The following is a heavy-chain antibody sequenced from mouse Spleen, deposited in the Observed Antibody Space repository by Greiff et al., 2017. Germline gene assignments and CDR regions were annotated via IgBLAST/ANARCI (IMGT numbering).Heavy chain of an antibody. CDR2: IDPETGGT. D-gene: IGHD2-12*01. Sequence: VQLQQSGAELVRPGASVTLSCKASGYTFTDYEMHWVKQTPVHGLEWIGAIDPETGGTAYNQKFKGKAILTADKSSSTAYMELRSLTSEDSAVYYCTRADSYYSYDVGDWGQGTLVTVSA. CDR3: TRADSYYSYDVGD. CDR1: GYTFTDYE. V-gene: IGHV1-15*01. J-gene: IGHJ3*01.